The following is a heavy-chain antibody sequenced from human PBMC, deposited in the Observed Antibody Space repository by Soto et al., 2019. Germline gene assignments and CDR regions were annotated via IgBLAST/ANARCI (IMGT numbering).Heavy chain of an antibody. D-gene: IGHD4-4*01. Sequence: QVQLVESGGGVVQPGRSLRLSCAASGFTFSSYAMHWVRQAPGKGLEWVAVISYDGSNKYYADSVKGRFTISRDNSKNPLYLQMNSLRAEDKAVYSCAKDFYPGSNYDYYYGMDVWGQGTTVTVSS. J-gene: IGHJ6*02. CDR1: GFTFSSYA. CDR3: AKDFYPGSNYDYYYGMDV. CDR2: ISYDGSNK. V-gene: IGHV3-30*18.